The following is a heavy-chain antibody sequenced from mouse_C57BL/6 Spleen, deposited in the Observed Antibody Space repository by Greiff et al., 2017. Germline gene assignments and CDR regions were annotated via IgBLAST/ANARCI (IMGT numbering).Heavy chain of an antibody. Sequence: EVQLVESGGGLVQPKGSLKLSCAASGFSFNTYAMNWVRQAPGKGLEWVARIRSKSNNYATYYADSVKDRFTISRDDSESMLYLQMNNLKTEDTAMYYCVRPGYDGYYAMDYWGQGTSVTVSS. V-gene: IGHV10-1*01. J-gene: IGHJ4*01. CDR3: VRPGYDGYYAMDY. D-gene: IGHD2-3*01. CDR1: GFSFNTYA. CDR2: IRSKSNNYAT.